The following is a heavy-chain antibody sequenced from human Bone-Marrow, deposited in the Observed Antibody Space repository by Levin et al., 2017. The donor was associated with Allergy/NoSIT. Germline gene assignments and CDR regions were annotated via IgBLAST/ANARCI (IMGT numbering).Heavy chain of an antibody. D-gene: IGHD2-15*01. CDR2: IKPDGTGA. CDR3: EGVSGLDCSGGNCYPGG. CDR1: GFTFSNYW. Sequence: AGGSLRLSCAASGFTFSNYWMHWVRQVPGKGLMFVSIIKPDGTGANYADSVKGRFTISRDNNKNTLFLQMNNLRAEDTAIYYCEGVSGLDCSGGNCYPGGWGQGTLVTVSS. J-gene: IGHJ4*02. V-gene: IGHV3-74*01.